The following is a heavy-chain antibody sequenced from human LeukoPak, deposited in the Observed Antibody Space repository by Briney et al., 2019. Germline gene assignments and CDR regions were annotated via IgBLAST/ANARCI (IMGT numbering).Heavy chain of an antibody. CDR3: ARDRVGATSTALGFEY. D-gene: IGHD1-26*01. J-gene: IGHJ4*02. CDR1: GFTFSSYN. Sequence: GGSLRLSCAASGFTFSSYNMNWVRQAPGKGLEWVSSFSSSRSYIHYADSVKGRFTISRDNAKNSLYLQMNSLRAEDTAVYYCARDRVGATSTALGFEYWGQGTLVTVSP. V-gene: IGHV3-21*01. CDR2: FSSSRSYI.